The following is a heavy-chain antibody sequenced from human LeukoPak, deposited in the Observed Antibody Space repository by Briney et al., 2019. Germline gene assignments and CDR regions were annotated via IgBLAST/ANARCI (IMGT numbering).Heavy chain of an antibody. J-gene: IGHJ6*03. CDR1: GGSFSGYY. V-gene: IGHV4-34*01. Sequence: SETLSLTCAVYGGSFSGYYWSWIRQPPGKGLEWIGEINHSGSTNYNPSLKSRVTISVDTSKNQFSLKLSSVTAADTAVYYCARLSSGQGDYYYYYMDVWGKGTTVTVSS. CDR2: INHSGST. D-gene: IGHD6-19*01. CDR3: ARLSSGQGDYYYYYMDV.